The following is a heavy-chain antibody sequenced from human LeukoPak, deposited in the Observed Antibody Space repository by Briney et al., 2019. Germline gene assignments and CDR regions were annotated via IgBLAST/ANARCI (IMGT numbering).Heavy chain of an antibody. CDR3: ARDRNSWYFAD. D-gene: IGHD6-13*01. V-gene: IGHV4-4*02. CDR1: GGSISSSNW. CDR2: IYHSGST. Sequence: PSETLSLTCAVSGGSISSSNWWSWVRQPPGKGLEWIGEIYHSGSTNYNPSLKSRVTISVDTSKNQFSLKLSSVTAADTAVYYCARDRNSWYFADWGQGTLVTVSS. J-gene: IGHJ4*02.